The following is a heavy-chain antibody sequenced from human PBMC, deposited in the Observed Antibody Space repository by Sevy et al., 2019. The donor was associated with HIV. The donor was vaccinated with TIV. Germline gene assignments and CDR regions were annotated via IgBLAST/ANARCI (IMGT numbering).Heavy chain of an antibody. J-gene: IGHJ4*02. Sequence: SETLSLTCTVSGGSISSYYWSWIRQPPGKGLEWIGYIYYSGRTNYNPSLKSPVTISVDTSKNQFSLRLSSVTATETAVYYCARAASPMPYSSSSPFDYWGQGTLVTVSS. V-gene: IGHV4-59*01. CDR1: GGSISSYY. D-gene: IGHD6-6*01. CDR3: ARAASPMPYSSSSPFDY. CDR2: IYYSGRT.